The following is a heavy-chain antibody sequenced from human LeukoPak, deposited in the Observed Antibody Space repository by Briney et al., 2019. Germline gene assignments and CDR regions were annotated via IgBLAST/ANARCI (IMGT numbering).Heavy chain of an antibody. CDR2: INPSGGST. CDR1: GCTFTSYY. J-gene: IGHJ4*02. V-gene: IGHV1-46*03. Sequence: GASVKVSCKAAGCTFTSYYMHWVRQAPGQGLEWMGIINPSGGSTSYAQRFQGRVTMTRDTSTSTVYMELSSLGSEDTAVYYCARVDKGSYPGSFDYWGQGTLVTVSS. CDR3: ARVDKGSYPGSFDY. D-gene: IGHD1-26*01.